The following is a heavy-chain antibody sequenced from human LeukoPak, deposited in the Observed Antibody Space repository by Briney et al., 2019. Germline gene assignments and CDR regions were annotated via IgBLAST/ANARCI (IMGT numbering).Heavy chain of an antibody. CDR3: ATVSVGAAFDP. CDR2: TILILRTV. V-gene: IGHV1-69*13. Sequence: SVKVSCKASGGTFNNYAIGRVRQAPGQGLEWMGGTILILRTVDYAQKFQGRVTITADESASTVYMELSSLRSEDTAVYYCATVSVGAAFDPWGQGTLVTVSS. D-gene: IGHD1-26*01. CDR1: GGTFNNYA. J-gene: IGHJ5*02.